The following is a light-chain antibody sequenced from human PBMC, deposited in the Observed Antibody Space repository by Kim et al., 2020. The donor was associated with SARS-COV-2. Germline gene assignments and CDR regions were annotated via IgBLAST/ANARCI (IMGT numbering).Light chain of an antibody. J-gene: IGKJ1*01. Sequence: SPVESATPYSGASRSVSSSYLAWYQQKPGQAPRLLIYGASSRATGVPDRFSGSGSGTDFTLTISRLEPEDFAVYYCQQYGSSSWTFGQGTKVDIK. CDR3: QQYGSSSWT. CDR2: GAS. V-gene: IGKV3-20*01. CDR1: RSVSSSY.